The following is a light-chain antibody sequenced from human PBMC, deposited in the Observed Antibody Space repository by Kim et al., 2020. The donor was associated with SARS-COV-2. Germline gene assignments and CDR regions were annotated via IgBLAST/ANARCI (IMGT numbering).Light chain of an antibody. V-gene: IGLV3-1*01. J-gene: IGLJ2*01. CDR3: QEWDSSTVV. CDR1: KLGDKY. Sequence: SVSPGQTASITCSGDKLGDKYACWYQQKPGQSPVLVIYQDNKRPSGIPERFSGSNSGNTATLTISGTQAMDEADYYCQEWDSSTVVFGGGTQLTVL. CDR2: QDN.